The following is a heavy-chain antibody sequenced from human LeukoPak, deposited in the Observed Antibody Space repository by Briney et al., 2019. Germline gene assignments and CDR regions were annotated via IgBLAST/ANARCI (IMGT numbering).Heavy chain of an antibody. D-gene: IGHD2-2*01. Sequence: SVNVSCKASGGTFSSYVISWVRQAPGQGLEWMGGIIPIFGTANYAQKFQGRVTITADESTSTAYMELSSLRSEDTAVYYCARALLRYCSSTSCYWFDPWGQGTLATVSS. CDR3: ARALLRYCSSTSCYWFDP. CDR1: GGTFSSYV. J-gene: IGHJ5*02. CDR2: IIPIFGTA. V-gene: IGHV1-69*13.